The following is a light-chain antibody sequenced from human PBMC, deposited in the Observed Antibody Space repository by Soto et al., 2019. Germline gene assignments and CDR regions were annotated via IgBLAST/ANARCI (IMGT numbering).Light chain of an antibody. Sequence: DIQMTQYTSSLSASVGDRFTITFQASQNINNYLNWYQQKPWRAPKLLIYDASNLEAGVPSRFRGSGSGTDFTFTISRLQPEDIATYYCQQYENLPTFGQGTRLEIK. CDR2: DAS. CDR3: QQYENLPT. CDR1: QNINNY. V-gene: IGKV1-33*01. J-gene: IGKJ5*01.